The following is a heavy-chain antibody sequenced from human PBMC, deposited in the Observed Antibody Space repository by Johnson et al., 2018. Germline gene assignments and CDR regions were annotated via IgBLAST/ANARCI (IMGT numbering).Heavy chain of an antibody. CDR3: ANWDRRYDAFDI. V-gene: IGHV3-66*01. Sequence: VQLVESGGGMVQPGGSLRLSCTASGFTVNRSYMSWVRQAPGKGLEWVSVIYSVGSTYYADSVKGRFTISRDNSKNTLYLQMRSLRAEDTAVYFCANWDRRYDAFDIWGQGTMVTVSS. CDR2: IYSVGST. CDR1: GFTVNRSY. D-gene: IGHD7-27*01. J-gene: IGHJ3*02.